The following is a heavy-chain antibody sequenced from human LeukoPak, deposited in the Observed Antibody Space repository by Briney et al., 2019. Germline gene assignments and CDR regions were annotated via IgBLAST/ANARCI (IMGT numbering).Heavy chain of an antibody. D-gene: IGHD3-22*01. CDR1: GFTISSDE. V-gene: IGHV3-23*01. Sequence: GGSLRLSCAASGFTISSDEMNWARQAPGKGLEWVSAISVSGGSTYYADSVKGRFTISRDNSKNTLYLQMNSLRAEDTAVYSCAKGRPYYYDPFDPWGQGTLVTVSS. CDR2: ISVSGGST. J-gene: IGHJ5*02. CDR3: AKGRPYYYDPFDP.